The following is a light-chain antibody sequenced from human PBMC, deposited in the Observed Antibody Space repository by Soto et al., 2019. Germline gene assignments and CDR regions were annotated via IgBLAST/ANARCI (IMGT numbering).Light chain of an antibody. CDR2: DIS. V-gene: IGKV1-39*01. CDR3: QQSYNSPLT. CDR1: QIISNS. Sequence: DIQMTQSPSSLSASVGDRVTITCRTSQIISNSLNWYQQKPGKAPNLLIYDISNLHSGVPSRFTGSGSGTDFTLTISDLQPEDFASYYCQQSYNSPLTFGGGTKVDIK. J-gene: IGKJ4*01.